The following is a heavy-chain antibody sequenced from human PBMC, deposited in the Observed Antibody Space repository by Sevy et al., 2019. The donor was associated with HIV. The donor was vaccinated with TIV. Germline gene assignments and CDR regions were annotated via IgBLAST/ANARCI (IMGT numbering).Heavy chain of an antibody. CDR3: ARVDANYDKGFDP. D-gene: IGHD3-22*01. Sequence: GGSLRLSCEASALTFSSYEMNWVRQAPGKGLEWVSYISSSGTTIKYADSVKGRFTISRDNAKNSLYMQMNSLRAEDTAVYYCARVDANYDKGFDPWGQGTLVTVSS. CDR1: ALTFSSYE. V-gene: IGHV3-48*03. J-gene: IGHJ5*02. CDR2: ISSSGTTI.